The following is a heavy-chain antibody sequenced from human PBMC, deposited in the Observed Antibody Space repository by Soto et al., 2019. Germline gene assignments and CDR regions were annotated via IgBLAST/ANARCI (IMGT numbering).Heavy chain of an antibody. CDR2: ISSSSSYI. CDR3: ASVGKQWLVPVGFY. Sequence: EVQLVESGGGLVKPGGSLRLSCAASGFTFSSYSMNWVRQAPGKGLEWVSSISSSSSYIYYADSVKGRFTISRDNAKNSLYLQMNSLRAEDTAVYYCASVGKQWLVPVGFYWGQGTLVTVSS. J-gene: IGHJ4*02. CDR1: GFTFSSYS. V-gene: IGHV3-21*01. D-gene: IGHD6-19*01.